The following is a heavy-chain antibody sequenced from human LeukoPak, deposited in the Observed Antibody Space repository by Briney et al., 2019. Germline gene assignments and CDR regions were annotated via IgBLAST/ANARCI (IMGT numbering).Heavy chain of an antibody. D-gene: IGHD1-26*01. CDR1: GGSISSYY. CDR3: ARDSEWELLQGAPLYSWFDP. J-gene: IGHJ5*02. V-gene: IGHV4-4*07. Sequence: SETLSLTCTVSGGSISSYYWSWIRQPAGKGLEWIGRIYTSGSTNYNPSLKSRVTMSVDTSKNQFSLKLSSVTAAGTAVYYCARDSEWELLQGAPLYSWFDPWGQGTLVTVSS. CDR2: IYTSGST.